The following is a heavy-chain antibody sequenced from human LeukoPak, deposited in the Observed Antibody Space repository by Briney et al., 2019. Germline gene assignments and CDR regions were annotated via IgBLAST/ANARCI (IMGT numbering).Heavy chain of an antibody. V-gene: IGHV4-39*01. CDR3: ARPSEAAGPLSLAH. Sequence: PSETLSLTCTVSGGSISSISNYWGWLRQPPGKGLEWIGSIYSRGTTYYNPSLRSRVTISIDTSKNQFSLRLNSVTTSDTSVYYCARPSEAAGPLSLAHWGEGILVTVSS. CDR2: IYSRGTT. CDR1: GGSISSISNY. D-gene: IGHD6-13*01. J-gene: IGHJ4*02.